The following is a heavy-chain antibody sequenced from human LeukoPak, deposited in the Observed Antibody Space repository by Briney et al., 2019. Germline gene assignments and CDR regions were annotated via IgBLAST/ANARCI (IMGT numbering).Heavy chain of an antibody. V-gene: IGHV4-34*01. CDR2: INHSGST. D-gene: IGHD3-3*01. CDR3: ARGRYYDFWSGYNYYYYGMDV. CDR1: GGSFSGYY. Sequence: SETLSLTCAVYGGSFSGYYWSWIRQPPGKGLEWIGEINHSGSTNYNPSLKSRVTISVDTSKNQFSLKLSSVTAADTAVYYCARGRYYDFWSGYNYYYYGMDVWGQGTTVTVSS. J-gene: IGHJ6*02.